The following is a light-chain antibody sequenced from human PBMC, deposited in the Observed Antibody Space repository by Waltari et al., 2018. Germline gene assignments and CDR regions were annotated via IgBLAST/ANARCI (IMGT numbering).Light chain of an antibody. CDR3: QQYNNWPPGT. V-gene: IGKV3-15*01. CDR1: QRIGFS. J-gene: IGKJ1*01. Sequence: TVVTQSPGTLSVSPGERVTLSCRTSQRIGFSLAWYQQKPGQAPRLLMFHSSTWAPGIPARFSGSGSETEFTLTIGSLQSEDFAVYYCQQYNNWPPGTFGQGTRVEI. CDR2: HSS.